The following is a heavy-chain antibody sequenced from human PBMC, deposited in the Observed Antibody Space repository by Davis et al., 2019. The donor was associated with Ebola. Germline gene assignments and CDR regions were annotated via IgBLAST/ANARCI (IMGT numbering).Heavy chain of an antibody. Sequence: PSETLSLTCTVSGGSVSSGSYYWSWIRQPPGKGLEWIGEINHSGSTNYNPSLKSRVTISVDTSKNQFSLKLSSVTAADTAVYYCARGRRIYCSSTSCYRGYYYYGMDVWGQGTTVTVSS. CDR3: ARGRRIYCSSTSCYRGYYYYGMDV. CDR2: INHSGST. J-gene: IGHJ6*02. CDR1: GGSVSSGSYY. D-gene: IGHD2-2*01. V-gene: IGHV4-39*07.